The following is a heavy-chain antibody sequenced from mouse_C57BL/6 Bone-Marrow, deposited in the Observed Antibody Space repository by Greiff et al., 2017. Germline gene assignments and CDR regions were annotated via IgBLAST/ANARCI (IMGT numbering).Heavy chain of an antibody. CDR1: GFTFSSYA. CDR3: TRDRITTVVDPAWFAY. CDR2: ISSGGDYI. D-gene: IGHD1-1*01. J-gene: IGHJ3*01. Sequence: EVKVVESGEGLVKPGGSLKLSCAASGFTFSSYAMSWVRQTPEKRLEWVAYISSGGDYIYYADTVKGRFTISRDNARNTLYLQMSSLKSEDTAMYYCTRDRITTVVDPAWFAYWGQGTLVTVSA. V-gene: IGHV5-9-1*02.